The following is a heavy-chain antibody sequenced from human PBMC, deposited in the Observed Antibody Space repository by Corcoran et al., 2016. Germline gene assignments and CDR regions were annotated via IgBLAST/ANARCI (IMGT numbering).Heavy chain of an antibody. V-gene: IGHV3-9*01. CDR1: GFTFDDYA. J-gene: IGHJ5*02. D-gene: IGHD6-13*01. Sequence: EVQLVESGGGLVQPGRSLRLSCAASGFTFDDYAMHWVRQAPGKGLEWVSGISWNSGSIGYADSVKGRFTISRDNAKNSLYLQMNSLRAEDTALYYCAKDIGQQLVDNWFDPWGQGTLVTVSS. CDR2: ISWNSGSI. CDR3: AKDIGQQLVDNWFDP.